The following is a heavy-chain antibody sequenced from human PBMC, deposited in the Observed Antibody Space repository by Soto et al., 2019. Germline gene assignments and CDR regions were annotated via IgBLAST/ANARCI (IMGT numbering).Heavy chain of an antibody. Sequence: PSQTLSLTCAISGDSVSSNTAAWNWIRSSPSRGLEWLGRTYYRSYWRHDYAVSVKSRITVNSDTSNNHFSLQLNSVTPDDTAVYYCVRGVAGTGFDLWGQGTLVTVS. CDR3: VRGVAGTGFDL. CDR1: GDSVSSNTAA. J-gene: IGHJ4*02. CDR2: TYYRSYWRH. D-gene: IGHD6-19*01. V-gene: IGHV6-1*01.